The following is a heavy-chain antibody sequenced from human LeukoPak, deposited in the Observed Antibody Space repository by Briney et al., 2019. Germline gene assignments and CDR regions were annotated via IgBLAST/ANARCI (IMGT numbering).Heavy chain of an antibody. V-gene: IGHV4-30-4*01. CDR1: GGSISSGDYY. CDR2: IYYSGST. J-gene: IGHJ4*02. D-gene: IGHD3-22*01. CDR3: ARGYDSSGYTQYYFDY. Sequence: PSQTLSLTCTVSGGSISSGDYYWSWIRQPPGKGLEWIGYIYYSGSTYYNPSLKSRVTISVDTSKNQFSLKLSSVTAADTAVYYCARGYDSSGYTQYYFDYWGQGTLVTVSS.